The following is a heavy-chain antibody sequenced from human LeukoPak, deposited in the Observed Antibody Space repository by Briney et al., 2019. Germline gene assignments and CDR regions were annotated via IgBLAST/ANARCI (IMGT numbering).Heavy chain of an antibody. V-gene: IGHV4-59*01. CDR2: IYYSGST. CDR1: GGSISSYH. CDR3: AGVGGYSYGSFDY. Sequence: SETLSLTCTVSGGSISSYHWSWIRQPPGKGLEWIGYIYYSGSTNYNPSLKSRVTISVDTSKNQFSLKLSSVTAADTAVYSCAGVGGYSYGSFDYWGQGTLVTVSS. J-gene: IGHJ4*02. D-gene: IGHD5-18*01.